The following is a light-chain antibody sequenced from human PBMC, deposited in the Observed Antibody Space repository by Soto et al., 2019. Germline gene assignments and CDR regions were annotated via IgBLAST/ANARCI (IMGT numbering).Light chain of an antibody. Sequence: QSARTQPASVSGSPGQSITISCTGTSSDVGNYNYVSWYQQHPGKAPKLMIHDVSNRPSGVSNRFSGSKSGNTASLTISGLQAEDEDDYYSSAYTSSTTYVFGTGTKVTVL. V-gene: IGLV2-14*01. J-gene: IGLJ1*01. CDR1: SSDVGNYNY. CDR2: DVS. CDR3: SAYTSSTTYV.